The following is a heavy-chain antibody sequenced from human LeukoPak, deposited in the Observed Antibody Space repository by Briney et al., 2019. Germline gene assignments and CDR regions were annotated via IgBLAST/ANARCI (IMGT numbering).Heavy chain of an antibody. CDR2: ISTYNGNT. CDR3: ADLVYCSSSSCYEPFNQT. D-gene: IGHD2-2*01. CDR1: GYTFTSYG. J-gene: IGHJ4*02. Sequence: ASVKVSCKASGYTFTSYGISWVRQAPGQGLEWMGWISTYNGNTNYAQKLHGRVTMTTDTSTSTAYMDLSSLRSEDTAVYYCADLVYCSSSSCYEPFNQTWGQGTLVTVSP. V-gene: IGHV1-18*01.